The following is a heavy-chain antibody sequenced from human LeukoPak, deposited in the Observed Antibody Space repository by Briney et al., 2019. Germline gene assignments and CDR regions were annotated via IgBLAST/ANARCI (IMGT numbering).Heavy chain of an antibody. CDR2: ISSSGDYT. V-gene: IGHV3-21*01. CDR3: VRDVGEWFGELAY. J-gene: IGHJ4*02. D-gene: IGHD3-10*01. Sequence: GGSLRLSCAASGFSFRTYAMNWVRQAPGKGLKWVSSISSSGDYTYYADSLKGRFTISRDNSKNSMYLQMNSLRADDTAIYYCVRDVGEWFGELAYWGQGILVTVSP. CDR1: GFSFRTYA.